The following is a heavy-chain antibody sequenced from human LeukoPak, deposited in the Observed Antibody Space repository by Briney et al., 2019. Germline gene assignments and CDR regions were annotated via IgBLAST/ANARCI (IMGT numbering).Heavy chain of an antibody. J-gene: IGHJ3*02. D-gene: IGHD2-2*01. CDR1: GFTFSSNY. CDR3: AKLSVVVVPAASHAFDI. CDR2: IYSGGST. Sequence: GGSLRLSCAASGFTFSSNYMSWVRQAPGKGREWVSVIYSGGSTYYADSVKGRFTISRDNSKNTLYLQMNSLRAEDTAVYYCAKLSVVVVPAASHAFDIWGQGTMVTVSS. V-gene: IGHV3-66*01.